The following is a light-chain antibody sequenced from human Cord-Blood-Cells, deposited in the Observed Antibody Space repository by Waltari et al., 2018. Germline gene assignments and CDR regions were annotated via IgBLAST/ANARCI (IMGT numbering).Light chain of an antibody. CDR3: QQSYSTPIT. Sequence: DIQMTQSPSSLSASLGDRVTISCRASQSISSYLNWYQQKPGKAPKLLIYAESSLQSGVPSRFSGSGSGTDFTLTISSLQPEEFATYYGQQSYSTPITFGQGTRLEIK. CDR1: QSISSY. V-gene: IGKV1-39*01. J-gene: IGKJ5*01. CDR2: AES.